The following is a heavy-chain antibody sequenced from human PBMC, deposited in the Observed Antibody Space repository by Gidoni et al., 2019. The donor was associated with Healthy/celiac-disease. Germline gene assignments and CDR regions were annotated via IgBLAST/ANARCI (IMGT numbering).Heavy chain of an antibody. V-gene: IGHV4-61*01. J-gene: IGHJ6*02. CDR2: IYYSGST. Sequence: QVQLPESGPGLVKPSATLSLPSKVSGCAVSRGRYYWSWSRQPPGKGLEWSGYIYYSGSTNYNPSLKSRVTISVATSKNQFSLKLSSVTAADTAVYYCAREVSFKAPSYGMDVWGQGTTVTVSS. CDR1: GCAVSRGRYY. CDR3: AREVSFKAPSYGMDV.